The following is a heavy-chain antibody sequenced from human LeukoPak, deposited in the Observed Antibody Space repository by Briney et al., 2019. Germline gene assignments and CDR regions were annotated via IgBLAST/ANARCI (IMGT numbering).Heavy chain of an antibody. CDR1: GLTFNRYG. CDR3: ATYRQVLLPFES. V-gene: IGHV3-30*03. Sequence: PGGSLRLSCAASGLTFNRYGTDWVRQAPGKALEWVAAISYDGYDEKYADSVKGRFTISRDNSKNTVHLQMNSLRPEDTAIYYCATYRQVLLPFESWGQGTLVTVSS. D-gene: IGHD2-8*02. J-gene: IGHJ4*02. CDR2: ISYDGYDE.